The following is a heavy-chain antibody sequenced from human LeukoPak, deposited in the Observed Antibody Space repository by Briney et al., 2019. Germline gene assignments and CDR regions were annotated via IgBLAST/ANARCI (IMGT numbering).Heavy chain of an antibody. V-gene: IGHV3-30*02. CDR1: GFTFSSYG. CDR3: AKVAKYYYGPETYYFFEQ. D-gene: IGHD3-10*01. J-gene: IGHJ4*02. Sequence: GGSLRLSCAASGFTFSSYGMHWVRQAPGKGLEWVAFIRYDGSNKYYADSVKGRFTISRDNSKNTLYLQMNSLRVEDTAVYYCAKVAKYYYGPETYYFFEQWGQGTPVTASS. CDR2: IRYDGSNK.